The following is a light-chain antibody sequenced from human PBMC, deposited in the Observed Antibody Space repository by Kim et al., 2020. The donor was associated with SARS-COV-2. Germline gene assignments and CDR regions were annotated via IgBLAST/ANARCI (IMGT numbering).Light chain of an antibody. Sequence: SASLGDRVTITCRASRSISSYLNWYQHKPGKAPKLLIYAASSLQSGVPSRFSGSGSGTYFSLTISSLQPEDFAGYYCQQSYDTPYTFGQGTKLEI. CDR2: AAS. CDR1: RSISSY. V-gene: IGKV1-39*01. J-gene: IGKJ2*01. CDR3: QQSYDTPYT.